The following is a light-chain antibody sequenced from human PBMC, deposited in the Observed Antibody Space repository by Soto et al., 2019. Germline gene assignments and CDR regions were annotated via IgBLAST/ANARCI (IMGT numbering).Light chain of an antibody. CDR3: QQSYSRPRT. CDR1: QTVGSS. CDR2: TTS. V-gene: IGKV1-39*01. Sequence: DIQITQSPSSLSASVGDRVTIICRASQTVGSSLNWYQQKPGKAPNLLIYTTSSLESGVPSRFSGSGSGTDFTLTISSLQPEDFATYFCQQSYSRPRTFGQGTKVDIK. J-gene: IGKJ1*01.